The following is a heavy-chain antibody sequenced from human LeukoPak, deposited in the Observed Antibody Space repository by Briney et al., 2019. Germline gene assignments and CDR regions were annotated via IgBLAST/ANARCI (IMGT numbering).Heavy chain of an antibody. Sequence: SETLSLTCTVSGGSISSSSYYWSWIRQPPGKGLEWIGYIYYSGNTNYNPSLKSRVTISVDTSKNQFSLKLSSVTAADTAVYYCARGFMPYAFDIWGQGTMVTVSS. J-gene: IGHJ3*02. CDR1: GGSISSSSYY. CDR3: ARGFMPYAFDI. CDR2: IYYSGNT. V-gene: IGHV4-61*01. D-gene: IGHD2-2*01.